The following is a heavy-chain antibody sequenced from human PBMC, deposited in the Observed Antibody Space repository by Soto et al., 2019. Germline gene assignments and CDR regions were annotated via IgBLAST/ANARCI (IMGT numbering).Heavy chain of an antibody. Sequence: QVHLVQSGAEVKKPGASVKVSCKGSGYAFTTYGITWVRQAPGQGLEWMGWISAHNGNTNYAQKLQGRVTVTRDTSTSTAYMELMSLRSDDTSVYCCARGRYGDYWGQGALVTVSS. J-gene: IGHJ4*02. D-gene: IGHD1-1*01. V-gene: IGHV1-18*01. CDR2: ISAHNGNT. CDR3: ARGRYGDY. CDR1: GYAFTTYG.